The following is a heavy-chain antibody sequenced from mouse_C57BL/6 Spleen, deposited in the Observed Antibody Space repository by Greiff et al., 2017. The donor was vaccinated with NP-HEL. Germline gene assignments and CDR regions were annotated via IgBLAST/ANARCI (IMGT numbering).Heavy chain of an antibody. CDR1: GFTFSDSG. Sequence: EVMLVESGGGLVKPGGSLKLSCAASGFTFSDSGLHWVRQAPEKGLEWVAYLSSGSSTIYYAATVKGRFTIARDNAKNPLFLQMTSLRSEDTAMYYCARDDYYGRFAYWGQGTLVTVSA. CDR2: LSSGSSTI. V-gene: IGHV5-17*01. CDR3: ARDDYYGRFAY. J-gene: IGHJ3*01. D-gene: IGHD1-1*01.